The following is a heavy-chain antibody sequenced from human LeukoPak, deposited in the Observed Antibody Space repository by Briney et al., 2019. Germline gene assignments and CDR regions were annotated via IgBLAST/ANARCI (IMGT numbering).Heavy chain of an antibody. CDR3: ARERSGWLFDY. J-gene: IGHJ4*02. CDR1: GFTFSHYW. V-gene: IGHV3-74*01. Sequence: HPGGSLRLSCAASGFTFSHYWMHWVRQVPGKVLVWVSHINNDGSSTTYADSVKGRFTISRDNAKNTLYLQMNSLRAEDTAVYYCARERSGWLFDYWGQGTLVTVSS. CDR2: INNDGSST. D-gene: IGHD6-19*01.